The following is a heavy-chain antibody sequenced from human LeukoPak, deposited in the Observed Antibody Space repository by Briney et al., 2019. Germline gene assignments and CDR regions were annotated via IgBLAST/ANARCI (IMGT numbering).Heavy chain of an antibody. CDR3: ANDRNWGSYYYYGMDV. D-gene: IGHD7-27*01. V-gene: IGHV3-23*01. CDR1: GFTFSSYA. Sequence: GGSLRLSCAASGFTFSSYAMSWVRQAPGKGLEWVSTITYSGGNTYYADSVKGRFTISRDNSKNTLYLQMISLRAEDTAVYYCANDRNWGSYYYYGMDVWGQGTTVTVSS. J-gene: IGHJ6*02. CDR2: ITYSGGNT.